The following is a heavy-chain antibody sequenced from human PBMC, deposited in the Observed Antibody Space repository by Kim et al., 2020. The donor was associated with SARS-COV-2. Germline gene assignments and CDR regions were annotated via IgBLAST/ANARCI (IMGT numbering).Heavy chain of an antibody. D-gene: IGHD3-3*01. CDR1: GGSFSGYY. CDR3: ARGPRITIFGVPNQDWFDP. CDR2: INHSGST. V-gene: IGHV4-34*01. J-gene: IGHJ5*02. Sequence: SETLSLTCAVYGGSFSGYYWSWIRQPPGKGLEWIGEINHSGSTNYNPSLKSRVTISVDTSKNQFSLKLSSVTAADTAVYYCARGPRITIFGVPNQDWFDPWGQGTLVTVSS.